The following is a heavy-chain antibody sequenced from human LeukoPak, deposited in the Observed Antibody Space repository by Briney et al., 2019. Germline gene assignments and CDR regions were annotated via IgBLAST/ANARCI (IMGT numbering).Heavy chain of an antibody. D-gene: IGHD2/OR15-2a*01. V-gene: IGHV3-73*01. CDR1: GFTFSVFA. CDR3: TSRISYYY. CDR2: IRSKAKSYAT. Sequence: PGGSLRLSCAASGFTFSVFAMHWVRQASGKGLEWVGRIRSKAKSYATAYAASVKGRFTISRDDSKNTTYLQMNSLKTEDTAVYYCTSRISYYYWGQGTLVTVSS. J-gene: IGHJ4*02.